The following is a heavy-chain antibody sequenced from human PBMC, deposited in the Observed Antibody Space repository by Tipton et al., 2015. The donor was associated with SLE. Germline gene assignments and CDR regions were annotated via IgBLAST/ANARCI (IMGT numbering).Heavy chain of an antibody. V-gene: IGHV4-59*01. CDR3: ARDFGRDFWSGYFD. D-gene: IGHD3-3*01. CDR2: IYYSGST. J-gene: IGHJ4*02. Sequence: TLSLTCTVSGGSISSYYWSWIRQPPGKGLEWIGYIYYSGSTNYNPSLKSRVTISVDTSENQFSLKLSSVTAADTAVYYCARDFGRDFWSGYFDWGQGTLVTVSS. CDR1: GGSISSYY.